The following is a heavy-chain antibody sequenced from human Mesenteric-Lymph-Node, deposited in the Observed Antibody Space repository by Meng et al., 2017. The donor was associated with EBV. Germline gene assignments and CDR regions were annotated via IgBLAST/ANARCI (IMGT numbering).Heavy chain of an antibody. CDR3: ARDREEVGATTFYFNY. Sequence: EVQLVESGGGLVKPGGSLILPCAASGFTFTSYSMNWVRQAPGKGLEWVSSISSSSGSIYYADSVKGRSTISRDNAKNSLYLQMNSLRAEDTAVYYCARDREEVGATTFYFNYWGQGTLFTVSS. D-gene: IGHD1-26*01. CDR1: GFTFTSYS. CDR2: ISSSSGSI. V-gene: IGHV3-21*06. J-gene: IGHJ4*02.